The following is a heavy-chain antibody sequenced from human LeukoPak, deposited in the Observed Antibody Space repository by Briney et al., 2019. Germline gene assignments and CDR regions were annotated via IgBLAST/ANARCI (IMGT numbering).Heavy chain of an antibody. Sequence: ASVKVSCKASGYTFSAYYIHWLRQASGQGLEWMGWINVNSGDTNSAPNFQGRVTLTRDMSSNTAYMEVTKLTLDDTAVFYCARDGGLDFWGQGTLVTVSS. CDR2: INVNSGDT. CDR1: GYTFSAYY. CDR3: ARDGGLDF. V-gene: IGHV1-2*02. D-gene: IGHD2-15*01. J-gene: IGHJ4*02.